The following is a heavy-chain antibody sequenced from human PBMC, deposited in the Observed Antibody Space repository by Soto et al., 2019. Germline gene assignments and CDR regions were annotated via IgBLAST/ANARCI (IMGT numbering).Heavy chain of an antibody. Sequence: GGSLRLSCAASGFTFSSYAMHWVRQAPGKGLEWVAVISYDGSNKYYADSVKGRFTISRDNSKNTLYLQMNSLRAEDTAVYYCARPNRHYYYYGMDVWGQGTTVTVSS. V-gene: IGHV3-30-3*01. CDR1: GFTFSSYA. CDR2: ISYDGSNK. D-gene: IGHD7-27*01. CDR3: ARPNRHYYYYGMDV. J-gene: IGHJ6*02.